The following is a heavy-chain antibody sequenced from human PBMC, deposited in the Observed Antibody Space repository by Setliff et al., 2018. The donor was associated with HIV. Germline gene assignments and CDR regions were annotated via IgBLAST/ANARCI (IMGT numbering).Heavy chain of an antibody. J-gene: IGHJ4*02. V-gene: IGHV1-18*01. Sequence: ASVKVSCKASGYTFTSYGISWVRQAPGQGLEWMGWISAYNGNTNYAQALQGRVTMTTDTSTSTAYMELNSLRSEDTAVYYCARGRARGSGDYGPLDYWGQGTQVTVSS. CDR2: ISAYNGNT. CDR3: ARGRARGSGDYGPLDY. D-gene: IGHD4-17*01. CDR1: GYTFTSYG.